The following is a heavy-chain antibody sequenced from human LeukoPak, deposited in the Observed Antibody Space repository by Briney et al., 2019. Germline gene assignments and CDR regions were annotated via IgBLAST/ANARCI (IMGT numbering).Heavy chain of an antibody. D-gene: IGHD1-1*01. CDR3: ARGSNWKENWFDP. Sequence: ASVKVSCKASGYTFTDYHMHWVRQAPGQRLEWMGRINPNGGDTNYAQKFQGRVTMTRDTSITTAYMELSSLRSDDTAVYYCARGSNWKENWFDPWGQRTLVIVSS. CDR2: INPNGGDT. V-gene: IGHV1-2*06. CDR1: GYTFTDYH. J-gene: IGHJ5*02.